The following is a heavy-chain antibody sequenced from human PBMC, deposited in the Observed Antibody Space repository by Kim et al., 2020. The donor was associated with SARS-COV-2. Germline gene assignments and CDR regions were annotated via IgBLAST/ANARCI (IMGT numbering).Heavy chain of an antibody. Sequence: PSLKSRVTISVDTSKNQFSLKLSSVTAADTAVYYCARDQGFNFYYYGMDVWGQGTTVTVSS. CDR3: ARDQGFNFYYYGMDV. J-gene: IGHJ6*02. D-gene: IGHD3-10*01. V-gene: IGHV4-59*01.